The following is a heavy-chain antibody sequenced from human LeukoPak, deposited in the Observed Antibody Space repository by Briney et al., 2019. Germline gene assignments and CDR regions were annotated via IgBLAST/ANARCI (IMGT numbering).Heavy chain of an antibody. CDR3: STEVGSGTFDI. CDR1: AYSFTDHY. V-gene: IGHV1-2*02. Sequence: PSVNVSCKASAYSFTDHYVHWLRQPPGEGLEWMGWISPNTGGTIYAHKFQGRVTMTRDTSIITAYMELSKLRSDDTAFFYSSTEVGSGTFDIWGQGTMVTVSS. CDR2: ISPNTGGT. J-gene: IGHJ3*02. D-gene: IGHD6-25*01.